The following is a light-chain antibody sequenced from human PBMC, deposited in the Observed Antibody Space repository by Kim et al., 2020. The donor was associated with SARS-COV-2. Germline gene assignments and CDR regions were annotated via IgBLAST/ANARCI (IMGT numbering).Light chain of an antibody. V-gene: IGLV3-21*04. CDR1: NIGSKS. Sequence: APGKTTRITCGGNNIGSKSMHWYQQSPGQAPVLVIYNDSDRPSGIPDRFSGSNSGNTATLTISRVEAGDEADYYCQVWDSSSDHVVFGGGTQLTVL. CDR2: NDS. J-gene: IGLJ2*01. CDR3: QVWDSSSDHVV.